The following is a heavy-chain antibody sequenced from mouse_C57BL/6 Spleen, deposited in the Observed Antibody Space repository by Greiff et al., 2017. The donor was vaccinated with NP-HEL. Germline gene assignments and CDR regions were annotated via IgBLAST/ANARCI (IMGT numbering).Heavy chain of an antibody. D-gene: IGHD2-3*01. CDR3: ARRGVYDGYYGGLDY. V-gene: IGHV1-50*01. CDR2: IDPSDSYT. Sequence: QVQLQQPGAELVKPGASVKLSCKASGYTFTSYWMQWVKQRPGQGLEWIGEIDPSDSYTNYNQKFKGKATLTVDTSSSTAYMQLSSLTSEDSAVYYCARRGVYDGYYGGLDYWGQGTTLTVSS. CDR1: GYTFTSYW. J-gene: IGHJ2*01.